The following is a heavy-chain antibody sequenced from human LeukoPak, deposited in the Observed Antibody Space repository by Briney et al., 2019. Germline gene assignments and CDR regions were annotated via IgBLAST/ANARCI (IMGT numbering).Heavy chain of an antibody. D-gene: IGHD2-21*02. J-gene: IGHJ4*02. V-gene: IGHV3-23*01. CDR3: ARDTYPLAYCGGDCYPDY. CDR1: GFTFSSYA. Sequence: GGSLRLSCAASGFTFSSYAMSWVRQAPGKGLEWVSAISGSGGSTYYADSVKGRFTISRDNSKNMLYLQMNSLRAEDTAVYYCARDTYPLAYCGGDCYPDYWGQGTLVTVSS. CDR2: ISGSGGST.